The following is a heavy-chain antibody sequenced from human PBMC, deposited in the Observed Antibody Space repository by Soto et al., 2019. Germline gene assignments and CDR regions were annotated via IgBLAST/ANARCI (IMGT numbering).Heavy chain of an antibody. J-gene: IGHJ4*02. CDR2: INAGNGNT. CDR1: GYTFTSYS. D-gene: IGHD1-26*01. CDR3: AGDPQWELRSFDS. V-gene: IGHV1-3*01. Sequence: ASVKVSCKASGYTFTSYSMHWVRQAPGQRLEWMGWINAGNGNTKYSQKFQGRVTITTDTSASTAYMELSSLRSEDTAVYYCAGDPQWELRSFDSRGQGTLVTPSS.